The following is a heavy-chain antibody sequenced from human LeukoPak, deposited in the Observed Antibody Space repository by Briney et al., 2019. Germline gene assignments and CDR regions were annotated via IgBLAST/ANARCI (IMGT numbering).Heavy chain of an antibody. CDR3: ARTLTTGYYHHGMDV. Sequence: SETLSLTCTVSGGSISSSSYYWGWIRQPPGKGLEWIGTISYSGSTYYNPSLKSRVTISVDTSKNQFSLKLSSVTAADTAVYYCARTLTTGYYHHGMDVWGQGTTVTVSS. CDR2: ISYSGST. V-gene: IGHV4-39*01. J-gene: IGHJ6*02. CDR1: GGSISSSSYY. D-gene: IGHD1-14*01.